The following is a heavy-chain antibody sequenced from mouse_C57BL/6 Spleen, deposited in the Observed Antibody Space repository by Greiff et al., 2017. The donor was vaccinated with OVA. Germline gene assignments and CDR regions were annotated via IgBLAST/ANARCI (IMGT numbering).Heavy chain of an antibody. Sequence: VKLVESGAELARPGASVKMSCKASGYTFTSYTMHWVKQRPGQGLEWIGYINPSSGYTKYNQKFKDKATLTADKSSSTAYMQLSSLTSEDSAVYYCARSLTTVVPETYYFDYWGQGTTLTVSS. J-gene: IGHJ2*01. CDR1: GYTFTSYT. V-gene: IGHV1-4*01. D-gene: IGHD1-1*01. CDR3: ARSLTTVVPETYYFDY. CDR2: INPSSGYT.